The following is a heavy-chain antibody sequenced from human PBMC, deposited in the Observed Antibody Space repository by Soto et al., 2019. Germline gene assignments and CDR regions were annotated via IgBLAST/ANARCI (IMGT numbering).Heavy chain of an antibody. CDR2: IYYSGST. D-gene: IGHD4-17*01. J-gene: IGHJ2*01. V-gene: IGHV4-59*01. Sequence: QVQLQESGPGLVKPSETLSLTCTVSGGSISSYYWSWIRQPPGKGLEWIGYIYYSGSTNYNPSLKSRVTLSVDTSKNQFSLKLSSVTAADTAVYYCARADGDYDWYFDLWGRGTLVTVSS. CDR3: ARADGDYDWYFDL. CDR1: GGSISSYY.